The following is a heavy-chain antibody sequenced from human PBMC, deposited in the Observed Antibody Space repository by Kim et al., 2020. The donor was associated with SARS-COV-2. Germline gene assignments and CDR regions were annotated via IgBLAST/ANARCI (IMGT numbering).Heavy chain of an antibody. CDR3: ARPSPVVTAIRGSWYFDL. J-gene: IGHJ2*01. V-gene: IGHV4-39*07. D-gene: IGHD2-21*02. Sequence: KSRVTISVDTSKNQFSLKLSSVTAADTAVYYCARPSPVVTAIRGSWYFDLWGRGTLVTVSS.